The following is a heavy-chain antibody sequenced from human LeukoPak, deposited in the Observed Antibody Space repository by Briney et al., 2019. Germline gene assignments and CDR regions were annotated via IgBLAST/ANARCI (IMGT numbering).Heavy chain of an antibody. CDR1: GGSISSYY. V-gene: IGHV4-59*12. J-gene: IGHJ4*02. Sequence: PSETLSLTCTVSGGSISSYYWSWIRQPPGKGLEWIGYIYYSGSTNYNPSLKSRVTISVDTSKNQFSLKLSSVTAADTAVYYCAREYYYDSSGYFYWGQGTLVTVSS. CDR3: AREYYYDSSGYFY. D-gene: IGHD3-22*01. CDR2: IYYSGST.